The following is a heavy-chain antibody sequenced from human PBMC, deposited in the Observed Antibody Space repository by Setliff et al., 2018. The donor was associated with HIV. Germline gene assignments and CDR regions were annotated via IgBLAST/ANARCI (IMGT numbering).Heavy chain of an antibody. D-gene: IGHD6-19*01. J-gene: IGHJ4*02. V-gene: IGHV4-4*08. CDR2: VYTRGST. CDR3: AGMKIAVAGTGFDN. Sequence: SETLSLTCSISGGSIDSYFWSWIRQSPGKGLEWIGYVYTRGSTNYNPSLKSRVTTSVDTSKNHSSLKLTSVTAADTAVYYCAGMKIAVAGTGFDNWGQGTLVTVSS. CDR1: GGSIDSYF.